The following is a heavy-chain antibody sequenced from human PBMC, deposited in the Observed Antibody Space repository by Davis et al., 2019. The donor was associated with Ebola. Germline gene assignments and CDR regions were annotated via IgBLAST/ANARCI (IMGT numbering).Heavy chain of an antibody. CDR2: INPNSGGT. CDR1: GYTFTGYY. D-gene: IGHD3-22*01. CDR3: ASNGTYYYDSSGYYWFTDAFDI. J-gene: IGHJ3*02. V-gene: IGHV1-2*06. Sequence: AASVKVSCKASGYTFTGYYMHWVRQAPGQGLEWMGRINPNSGGTNYAQKFQGRVTMTRDTSISTAYMELSSLRSEDTAVYYCASNGTYYYDSSGYYWFTDAFDIWGQGTMVTVSS.